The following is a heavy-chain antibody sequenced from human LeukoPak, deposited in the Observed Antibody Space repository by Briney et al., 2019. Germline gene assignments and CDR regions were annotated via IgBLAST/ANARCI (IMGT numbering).Heavy chain of an antibody. J-gene: IGHJ3*01. D-gene: IGHD6-13*01. CDR3: ARISSSNWYNERGAFDV. CDR1: GGSISSYY. Sequence: PSQTLSLTCTVSGGSISSYYWSWVRQPPGKGLEWIGFVYYTGSTNYSPSLKSRVTISVDTSKNQFSLKLRSVTAADTAVYYCARISSSNWYNERGAFDVWGQGTMVTVSS. V-gene: IGHV4-59*01. CDR2: VYYTGST.